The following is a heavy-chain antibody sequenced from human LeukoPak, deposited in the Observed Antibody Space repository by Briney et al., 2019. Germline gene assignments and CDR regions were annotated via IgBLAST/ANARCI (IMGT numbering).Heavy chain of an antibody. Sequence: GGSLRLSCAASGFAFSNFAMSWVRQAPGKGLEWVSAMSGSGDGTYYADSVKGRFTISRDNSKNTLYLQMNSLRAEDTAVYYCAKMMGQRLYDYCMDVWGKGTTVTVS. CDR3: AKMMGQRLYDYCMDV. CDR1: GFAFSNFA. J-gene: IGHJ6*03. V-gene: IGHV3-23*01. D-gene: IGHD3-16*01. CDR2: MSGSGDGT.